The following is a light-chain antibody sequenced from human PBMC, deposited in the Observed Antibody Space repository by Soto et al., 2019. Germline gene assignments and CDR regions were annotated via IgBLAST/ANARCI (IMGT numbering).Light chain of an antibody. V-gene: IGLV1-40*01. CDR1: SSNIGADYD. CDR2: GNN. CDR3: QSYDSSLSGLV. J-gene: IGLJ2*01. Sequence: QSVLTQPPSVSGAPGQRVTVSCTGSSSNIGADYDVHWYQQLPGTAPQLLIYGNNNRPSRVPDRFSGSKSGTSASLAVTGLQDEDEADYYCQSYDSSLSGLVFGGGTKLTVL.